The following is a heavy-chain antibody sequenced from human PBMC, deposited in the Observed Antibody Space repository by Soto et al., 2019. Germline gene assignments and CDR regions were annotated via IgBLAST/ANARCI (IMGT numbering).Heavy chain of an antibody. CDR1: GDSVSSNIAA. V-gene: IGHV6-1*01. CDR3: ARESSRIVVVVAEPNYYYYYMDV. CDR2: TYYRSKWYN. D-gene: IGHD2-15*01. Sequence: SQTLSRTCAISGDSVSSNIAAWNWIRQSPSRGLEWLGRTYYRSKWYNDYAVSVKSRITINPDTSKNQFPLQLNSVTPEDTAVYYCARESSRIVVVVAEPNYYYYYMDVWGKGTTVSVSS. J-gene: IGHJ6*03.